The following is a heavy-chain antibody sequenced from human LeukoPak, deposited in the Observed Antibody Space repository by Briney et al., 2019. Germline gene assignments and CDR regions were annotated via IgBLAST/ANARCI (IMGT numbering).Heavy chain of an antibody. D-gene: IGHD5-24*01. J-gene: IGHJ4*02. CDR3: ERTPSEMVADY. Sequence: PSETLSLTCAVSGGSISSGGYYWSWIRQPPGKGLEWIGEIIHSGSAKYNPSLKGRVTISVDTSKNQFSLKLSSVTAADTAVYYCERTPSEMVADYWGQGTLVTVSS. CDR2: IIHSGSA. V-gene: IGHV4-34*12. CDR1: GGSISSGGYY.